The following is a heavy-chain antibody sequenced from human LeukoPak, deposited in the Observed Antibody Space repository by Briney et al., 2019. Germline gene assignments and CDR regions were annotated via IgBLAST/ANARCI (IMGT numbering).Heavy chain of an antibody. CDR2: IKQDGSEK. D-gene: IGHD6-19*01. J-gene: IGHJ4*02. Sequence: PGGSLRLSCAVSGFTSSSYWMSWVRQAPGKGLEWVANIKQDGSEKYYVDSVKGRFTISRDNAKNSLYLQMNSLRAEDTAVYYCAKVAVVLNYFDYWGQGTLVTVSS. V-gene: IGHV3-7*03. CDR3: AKVAVVLNYFDY. CDR1: GFTSSSYW.